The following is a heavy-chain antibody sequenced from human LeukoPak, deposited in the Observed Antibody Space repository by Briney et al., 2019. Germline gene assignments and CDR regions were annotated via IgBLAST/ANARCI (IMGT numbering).Heavy chain of an antibody. CDR3: AKAPRAAAGTYNGMDV. CDR2: ISGSGGST. J-gene: IGHJ6*02. Sequence: GGSLRLSCAASGFTFSSYAMSWVRQAPGKGLEWVSAISGSGGSTYYADSVKGRFTISRDNSKNTLYLQMNSLRAEDMAVYYCAKAPRAAAGTYNGMDVWGQGTTVTVSS. V-gene: IGHV3-23*01. CDR1: GFTFSSYA. D-gene: IGHD6-13*01.